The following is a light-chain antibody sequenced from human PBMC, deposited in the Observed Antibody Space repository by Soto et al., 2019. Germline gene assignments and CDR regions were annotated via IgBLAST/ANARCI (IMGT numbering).Light chain of an antibody. V-gene: IGKV3-11*01. CDR1: LSVSSY. CDR2: DAS. Sequence: EILLTQSPATLSLFPGARATLSCRASLSVSSYLAWYQQKPGQAPRLLIYDASNRATGIPARFSGSGSGTDFTLTLSSLEPEHFAVYYCQKRSNWPPLTFGGGTKVEIK. CDR3: QKRSNWPPLT. J-gene: IGKJ4*01.